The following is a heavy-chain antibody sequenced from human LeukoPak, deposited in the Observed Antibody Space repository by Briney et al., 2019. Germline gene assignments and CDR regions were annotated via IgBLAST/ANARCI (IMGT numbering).Heavy chain of an antibody. J-gene: IGHJ6*02. D-gene: IGHD2-2*01. CDR2: IIPIFDTA. CDR1: GGTFSSYS. Sequence: SVKVSCKASGGTFSSYSISWVRQAPGQGLEWMGGIIPIFDTADYAQKFQGRVTITADESTSTAYMELSSLRSEDTAVYYCARGGEGYCSSTSCYYYYYGMDVWGQGTTVTVSS. CDR3: ARGGEGYCSSTSCYYYYYGMDV. V-gene: IGHV1-69*13.